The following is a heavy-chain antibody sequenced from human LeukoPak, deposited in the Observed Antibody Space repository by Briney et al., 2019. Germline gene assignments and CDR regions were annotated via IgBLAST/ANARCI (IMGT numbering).Heavy chain of an antibody. Sequence: SETPSLTCAVSGGSIRNSSYYWGWIRQPPGKGLEWIGSIYYSGSTYYNLSLKSRVTISVDTSKNQFSLKLSSVTAADTAVYYCARHIIYSGNYFDYWGQGTLVTVSS. CDR2: IYYSGST. CDR3: ARHIIYSGNYFDY. D-gene: IGHD1-26*01. CDR1: GGSIRNSSYY. J-gene: IGHJ4*02. V-gene: IGHV4-39*01.